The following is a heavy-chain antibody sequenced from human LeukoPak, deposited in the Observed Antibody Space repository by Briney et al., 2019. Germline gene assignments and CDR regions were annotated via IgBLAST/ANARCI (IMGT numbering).Heavy chain of an antibody. CDR2: IHGSGNT. J-gene: IGHJ4*02. Sequence: PSETLSLTCTVAGASISSWYWSWIRQPPGKGLEWIGNIHGSGNTNYNPSLKSRVSMSLDTSKNQVSLKLTSVTAADTATYFCARRPRNSGSDDGPSGLDYWGQGTRVTVSS. CDR1: GASISSWY. V-gene: IGHV4-59*12. D-gene: IGHD1-26*01. CDR3: ARRPRNSGSDDGPSGLDY.